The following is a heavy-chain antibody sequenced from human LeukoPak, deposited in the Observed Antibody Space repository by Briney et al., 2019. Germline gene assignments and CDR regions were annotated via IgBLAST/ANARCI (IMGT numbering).Heavy chain of an antibody. CDR2: IYYSGST. Sequence: SETLSLTCTVSGGSISSYYWSWIRQPPGKGLEWIGYIYYSGSTNYNPSLKSRVIISVDTSKNQFSLKLSSVTAADTAVYYCARRGEYGSGSYFDYWGQGTLVTVSS. J-gene: IGHJ4*02. V-gene: IGHV4-59*08. D-gene: IGHD3-10*01. CDR3: ARRGEYGSGSYFDY. CDR1: GGSISSYY.